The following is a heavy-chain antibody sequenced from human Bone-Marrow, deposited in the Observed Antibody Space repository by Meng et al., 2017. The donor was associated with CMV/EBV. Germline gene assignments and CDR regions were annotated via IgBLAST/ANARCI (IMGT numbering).Heavy chain of an antibody. D-gene: IGHD3-22*01. V-gene: IGHV4-39*01. CDR1: GGTVSSSGNY. CDR2: IYYSGSD. CDR3: AGQGSGYYYFDY. Sequence: GSGGTVSSSGNYWGWIRKPPGRVLGWIGSIYYSGSDYYGPSLKSQVTIFVDTSKNQFSLKLSSVTAADTAVYYCAGQGSGYYYFDYWGQGTLVTVSS. J-gene: IGHJ4*02.